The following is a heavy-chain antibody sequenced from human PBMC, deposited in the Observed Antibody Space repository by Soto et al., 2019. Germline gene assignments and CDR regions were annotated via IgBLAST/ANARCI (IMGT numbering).Heavy chain of an antibody. CDR3: ARADLGYCSSTSCYGGGWFDP. V-gene: IGHV1-18*01. CDR1: GYTFTSYG. Sequence: ASVKVSCKASGYTFTSYGISWVRQAPGQGLEGMGWISAYNGNTNYAQKLQGRVTMTTDTTTSTAYMELRSLRSDATAVYYCARADLGYCSSTSCYGGGWFDPWGQGTLVTVSS. J-gene: IGHJ5*02. CDR2: ISAYNGNT. D-gene: IGHD2-2*01.